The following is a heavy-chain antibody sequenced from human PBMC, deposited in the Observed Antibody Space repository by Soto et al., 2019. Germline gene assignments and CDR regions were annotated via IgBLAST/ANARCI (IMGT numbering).Heavy chain of an antibody. D-gene: IGHD3-10*01. CDR3: ARTYVFSSSSGIYPYFDY. V-gene: IGHV2-70*04. Sequence: SGPTLVNTTQTLTLTCSFSGFSLTTIGMRVSWIRQPPGKALEWLARIDWDDDKFYSTSLKTRLTISKDTSKNQVVLTMTNMDPVDTATYYCARTYVFSSSSGIYPYFDYWGQGALVTVSS. J-gene: IGHJ4*02. CDR2: IDWDDDK. CDR1: GFSLTTIGMR.